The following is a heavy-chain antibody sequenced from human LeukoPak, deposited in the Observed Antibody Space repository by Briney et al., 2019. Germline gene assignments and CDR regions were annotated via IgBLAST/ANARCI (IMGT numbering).Heavy chain of an antibody. CDR3: ARDSYSSGWDTDY. CDR1: GFTFTDYT. Sequence: PGGSLRLSCTASGFTFTDYTMNWVRQTPGKGVEWVSSISSNTLYIYYADSVKGRFTISRDNAKNSPFLQMNSLRAEDTAVYYCARDSYSSGWDTDYWGQGILVTVSS. V-gene: IGHV3-21*04. D-gene: IGHD6-19*01. CDR2: ISSNTLYI. J-gene: IGHJ4*02.